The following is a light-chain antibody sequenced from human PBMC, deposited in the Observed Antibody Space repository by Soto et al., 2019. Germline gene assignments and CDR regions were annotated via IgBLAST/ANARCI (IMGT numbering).Light chain of an antibody. J-gene: IGLJ1*01. CDR1: SSAVGGYNY. V-gene: IGLV2-14*01. CDR2: DVS. Sequence: QSALTQPASVSGSPGQSITISCTGTSSAVGGYNYVSWYQQHPGKAPKLMIYDVSNRPSGVSNRFSGSKSGNTASLTISGLQAEDEADYYGSSYTSSSTLLYVFGTGTKLNVL. CDR3: SSYTSSSTLLYV.